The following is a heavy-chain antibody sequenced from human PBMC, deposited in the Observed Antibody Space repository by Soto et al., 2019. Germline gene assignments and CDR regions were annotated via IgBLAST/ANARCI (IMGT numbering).Heavy chain of an antibody. CDR2: ISHSGST. CDR3: AREYTYGSNFFDC. Sequence: SETLCLPCTVSGGSIISPAYYWSMIHQHPGKGLEWIGYISHSGSTYYNPSLKSRVIISVDTSKNQFSLSLTSVTAADTAVYYCAREYTYGSNFFDCWGQGALVTVSS. V-gene: IGHV4-31*03. CDR1: GGSIISPAYY. J-gene: IGHJ4*02. D-gene: IGHD5-18*01.